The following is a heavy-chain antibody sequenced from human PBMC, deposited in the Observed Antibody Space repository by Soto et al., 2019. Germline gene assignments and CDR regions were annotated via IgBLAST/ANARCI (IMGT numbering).Heavy chain of an antibody. V-gene: IGHV1-3*01. CDR3: ARGPGGVVVGHFDY. Sequence: ASVKVSCKASGYTFTSYAMHWVRQAPGQRLEWMGWINAGNGNTKYSQKFQGRVTITRDTSASTAYMELSSLRSEDTAVYYCARGPGGVVVGHFDYWGQGTLVTVSS. D-gene: IGHD3-22*01. CDR1: GYTFTSYA. J-gene: IGHJ4*02. CDR2: INAGNGNT.